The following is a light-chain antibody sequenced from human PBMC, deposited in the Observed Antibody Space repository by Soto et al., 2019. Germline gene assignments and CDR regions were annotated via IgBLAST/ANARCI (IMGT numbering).Light chain of an antibody. CDR3: QQYGSSPYT. J-gene: IGKJ2*01. CDR1: QSVSSDY. CDR2: GAS. V-gene: IGKV3-20*01. Sequence: EIVLTQSPGTLSLSPGERATLSCRASQSVSSDYLAWYQQKPGQAPRLLVYGASNRATAIPDRFSGSVSGTDFTITISRLEPEDFAVYSCQQYGSSPYTFGQGTKLEI.